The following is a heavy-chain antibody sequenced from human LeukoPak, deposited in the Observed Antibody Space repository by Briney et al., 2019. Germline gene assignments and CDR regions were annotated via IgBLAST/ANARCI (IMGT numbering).Heavy chain of an antibody. J-gene: IGHJ6*02. V-gene: IGHV4-34*01. Sequence: MSSETLSLTCAVYGGSFSGYYWSWIRQPPGKGLEWIGEINHSGSTNYNPSLKSRVTISVDTSKNQFSLKLSSVTAADTAVYYCASARYSYGYYYYYGMDVWGQGTTVTVSS. CDR2: INHSGST. D-gene: IGHD5-18*01. CDR3: ASARYSYGYYYYYGMDV. CDR1: GGSFSGYY.